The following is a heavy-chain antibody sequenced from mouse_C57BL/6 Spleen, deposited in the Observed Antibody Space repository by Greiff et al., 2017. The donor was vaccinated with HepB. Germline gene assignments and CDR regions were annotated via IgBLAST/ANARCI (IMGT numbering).Heavy chain of an antibody. CDR2: ISSGGSYT. V-gene: IGHV5-6*01. CDR1: GFTFSSYG. Sequence: DVQLVESGGDLVKPGGSLKLSCAASGFTFSSYGMSWVRQTPDKRLEWVATISSGGSYTYYPDSVKGRFTISRDNAKNTLYLQMSSLKSEDTAMYYWARHENVDFWGTGTTVTVAS. J-gene: IGHJ1*03. CDR3: ARHENVDF.